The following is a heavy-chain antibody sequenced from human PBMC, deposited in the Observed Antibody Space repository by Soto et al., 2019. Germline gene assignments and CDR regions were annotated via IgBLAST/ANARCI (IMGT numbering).Heavy chain of an antibody. D-gene: IGHD3-10*01. CDR1: GFNFTKYD. CDR2: IGSAGDT. CDR3: TRAVWFGELFFDN. Sequence: PGGSLRLSCEGSGFNFTKYDMHWVRQVTGKGLEWVSNIGSAGDTSYAGSVKGRFTISRVNAKNSLHLQMNSLRAEDTAVYYCTRAVWFGELFFDNWGQGTPVTVSS. V-gene: IGHV3-13*01. J-gene: IGHJ4*02.